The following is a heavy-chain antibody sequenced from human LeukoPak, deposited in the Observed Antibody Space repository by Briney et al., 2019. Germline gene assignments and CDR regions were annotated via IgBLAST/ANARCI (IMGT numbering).Heavy chain of an antibody. V-gene: IGHV3-11*06. Sequence: GGYLILSCAASGFTFSDYYMSWIRQAPGKGLEWVSYISSSSSYTNYADSVKGRFTISRDNAKNSLYLQMNSLRAEDTAVYYCARGGYSSGWYDYFDYWGQGTLVTVSS. CDR2: ISSSSSYT. CDR3: ARGGYSSGWYDYFDY. D-gene: IGHD6-19*01. CDR1: GFTFSDYY. J-gene: IGHJ4*02.